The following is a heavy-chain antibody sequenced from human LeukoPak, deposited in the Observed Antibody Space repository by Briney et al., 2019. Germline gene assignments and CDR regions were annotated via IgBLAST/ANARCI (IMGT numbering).Heavy chain of an antibody. CDR2: IENRGAGGTI. D-gene: IGHD6-13*01. Sequence: GGSLRLSCAASGFSFSNAYMSWVRQAPGKGLEWVGRIENRGAGGTIDYAAPVKGRFIISRDDSKNTLYLQMNSLKTEDTAVYYCATERRAATDFGYWGQGTLVTVSS. V-gene: IGHV3-15*04. J-gene: IGHJ4*02. CDR1: GFSFSNAY. CDR3: ATERRAATDFGY.